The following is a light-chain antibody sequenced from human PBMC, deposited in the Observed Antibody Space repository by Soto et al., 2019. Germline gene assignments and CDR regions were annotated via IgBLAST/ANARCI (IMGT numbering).Light chain of an antibody. Sequence: QSALTQPASVSGSPGQSITISCTGTSSDVGGYNYVSWYQQHPGKAPKLIIYDVSDRPSGVSNRFSGSKSGNTASLTISGLQAEDEADYYCSSYTSSNTLHVVFGGGTQLTVL. CDR2: DVS. CDR3: SSYTSSNTLHVV. CDR1: SSDVGGYNY. J-gene: IGLJ2*01. V-gene: IGLV2-14*03.